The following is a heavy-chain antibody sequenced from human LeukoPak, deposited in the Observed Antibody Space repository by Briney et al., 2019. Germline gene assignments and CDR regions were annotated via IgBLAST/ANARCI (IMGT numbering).Heavy chain of an antibody. J-gene: IGHJ5*02. CDR2: IYYSGST. V-gene: IGHV4-39*07. Sequence: SETLSLTCTVSGGSISSSGHYWGWVRQPPGRGLEWIGSIYYSGSTYYNPSLKSRVTISLDTSKNHFSLKLSSVTAADTAVYYCARGYSNYEDWFDPWGQGTLVTVSS. CDR1: GGSISSSGHY. CDR3: ARGYSNYEDWFDP. D-gene: IGHD4-11*01.